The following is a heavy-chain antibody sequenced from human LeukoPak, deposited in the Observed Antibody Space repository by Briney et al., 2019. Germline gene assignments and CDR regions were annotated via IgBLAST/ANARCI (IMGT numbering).Heavy chain of an antibody. J-gene: IGHJ4*02. D-gene: IGHD1-14*01. CDR1: GFTFSNAW. CDR2: IKSKADGGTT. CDR3: TTENHHFDY. V-gene: IGHV3-15*01. Sequence: VGSLPLSCAASGFTFSNAWMGWVRQAPGKGLEWIGRIKSKADGGTTDYAAPVKGRFTISRDDSKKTLYLQTNSLKTEDTAVYYCTTENHHFDYWGQGTLVTVSS.